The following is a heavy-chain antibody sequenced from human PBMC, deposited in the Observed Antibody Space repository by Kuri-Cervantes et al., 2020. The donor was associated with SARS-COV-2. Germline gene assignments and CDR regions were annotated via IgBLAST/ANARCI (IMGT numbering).Heavy chain of an antibody. D-gene: IGHD3/OR15-3a*01. J-gene: IGHJ4*02. V-gene: IGHV3-48*04. CDR2: SSSSSSTI. CDR1: GFTFSSYG. Sequence: ESLKIPCAASGFTFSSYGMNWVRQAPGKGLEWVSYSSSSSSTIYYADSVKGRFTISRDNAKKSLLLQMNSLRPEDTAVYYCARGYDFLNGYYDYWGQGTLVTVSS. CDR3: ARGYDFLNGYYDY.